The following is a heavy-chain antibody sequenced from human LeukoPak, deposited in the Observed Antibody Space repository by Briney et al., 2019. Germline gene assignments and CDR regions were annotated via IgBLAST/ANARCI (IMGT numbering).Heavy chain of an antibody. J-gene: IGHJ4*02. Sequence: ASVKVSCKASGYTFTSYGISWVRQAPGQGLEWMGWISAYNGNTNYAQKLQGGVTMTTDTSTSTAYMELRSLRSDDTAVYYCARATPTTIAVAGTGYYFDYWGQGTLVTVSS. CDR3: ARATPTTIAVAGTGYYFDY. V-gene: IGHV1-18*01. D-gene: IGHD6-19*01. CDR1: GYTFTSYG. CDR2: ISAYNGNT.